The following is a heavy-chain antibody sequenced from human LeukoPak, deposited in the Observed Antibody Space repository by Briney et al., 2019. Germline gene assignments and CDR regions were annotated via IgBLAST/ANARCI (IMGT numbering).Heavy chain of an antibody. CDR2: IWYDGTNK. Sequence: GRSLRLSCAASGFTFSNYGMHWVRQAPGKGLEWVAVIWYDGTNKYYADSVKGRFTISRDNSKNTLYLQMNSLRAEDTAVYYCARASNWNDADFEYWGQGTLVTVSS. CDR3: ARASNWNDADFEY. D-gene: IGHD1-1*01. CDR1: GFTFSNYG. V-gene: IGHV3-33*01. J-gene: IGHJ4*02.